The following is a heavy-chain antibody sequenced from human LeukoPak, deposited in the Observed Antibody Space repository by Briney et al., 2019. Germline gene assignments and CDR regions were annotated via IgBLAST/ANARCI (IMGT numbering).Heavy chain of an antibody. CDR2: IRYDGSNK. Sequence: GGSLRLSCAASGFTFSTYGMHWVRQAPGKGLEGVAFIRYDGSNKYYADSVKGRFTISRDNSQNTLYLQMNSLRAEDTALYYCARDWFTRLGELSPDRAFDYWGQGTLVTVSS. CDR3: ARDWFTRLGELSPDRAFDY. J-gene: IGHJ4*02. D-gene: IGHD3-16*02. CDR1: GFTFSTYG. V-gene: IGHV3-30*02.